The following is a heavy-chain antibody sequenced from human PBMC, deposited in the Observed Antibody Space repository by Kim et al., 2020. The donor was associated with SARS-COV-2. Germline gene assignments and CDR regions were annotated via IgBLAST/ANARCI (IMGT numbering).Heavy chain of an antibody. D-gene: IGHD2-2*01. CDR1: GGSFSGYY. CDR3: ARGIVVVPAARRLYYFDY. CDR2: INHSGST. Sequence: SETLSLTCAVYGGSFSGYYWSWIRQPPGKGLEWIGEINHSGSTNYNPSLKSRVTISVDTSKNQFSLKLSSVTAADTAVYYCARGIVVVPAARRLYYFDYWGQGTLVTVSS. V-gene: IGHV4-34*01. J-gene: IGHJ4*02.